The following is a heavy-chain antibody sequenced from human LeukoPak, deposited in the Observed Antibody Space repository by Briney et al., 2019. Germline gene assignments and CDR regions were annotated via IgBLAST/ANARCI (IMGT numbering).Heavy chain of an antibody. CDR1: GDTFTDYY. D-gene: IGHD2-15*01. V-gene: IGHV1-2*06. J-gene: IGHJ4*02. CDR2: INSNSGDT. Sequence: ASVKVSCKASGDTFTDYYIHWVRQAPGQGLEWMGRINSNSGDTNYAQKFQGRVTMTRDTSINTAYMELSKLRSDDTAVYYCARLIRRIAVVDLDYWGQGTLITVSS. CDR3: ARLIRRIAVVDLDY.